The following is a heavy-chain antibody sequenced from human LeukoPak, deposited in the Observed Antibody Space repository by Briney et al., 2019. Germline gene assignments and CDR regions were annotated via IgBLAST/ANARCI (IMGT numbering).Heavy chain of an antibody. D-gene: IGHD3-16*01. Sequence: GGSLRLSCAASGLTFSNYWMDWVRQAPGKGLEWVAYIKQDGSEKNYVDSVKGRFIISRDNAKNSLYLQMNTLRADDTAVYYCARDGFGTGSNWGQGTLVTVSS. V-gene: IGHV3-7*03. CDR3: ARDGFGTGSN. J-gene: IGHJ4*02. CDR1: GLTFSNYW. CDR2: IKQDGSEK.